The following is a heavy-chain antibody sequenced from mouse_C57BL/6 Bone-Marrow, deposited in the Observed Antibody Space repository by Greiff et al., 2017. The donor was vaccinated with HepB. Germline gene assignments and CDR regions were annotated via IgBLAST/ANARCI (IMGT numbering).Heavy chain of an antibody. CDR2: IHPNSGST. CDR1: GYTFTSYW. V-gene: IGHV1-64*01. Sequence: QVQLQQPGAELVKPGASVKLSCKASGYTFTSYWMHWVKQRPGQGLEWIGMIHPNSGSTNYNEKFKSKATLTVDKSSSTAYMQLSSLTSEDSAVYYWAREGAASGYYYGSSYWYFDVWGTGTTVTVSS. D-gene: IGHD1-1*01. J-gene: IGHJ1*03. CDR3: AREGAASGYYYGSSYWYFDV.